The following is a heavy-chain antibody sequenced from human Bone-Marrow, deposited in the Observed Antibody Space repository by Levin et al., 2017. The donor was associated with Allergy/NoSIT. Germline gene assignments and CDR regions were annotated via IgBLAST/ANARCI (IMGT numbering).Heavy chain of an antibody. CDR1: GFTFSTYW. Sequence: GESLKISCAASGFTFSTYWMNWVRQAPGKGLEWVANIQQDGSEKYYVDSVRGRFTISRDNAKNSLYLQMNSPRAEDTAVYYCAIGYCSSSSCSYDMDVWGQGTTVTVSS. V-gene: IGHV3-7*01. J-gene: IGHJ6*02. CDR2: IQQDGSEK. D-gene: IGHD2-2*03. CDR3: AIGYCSSSSCSYDMDV.